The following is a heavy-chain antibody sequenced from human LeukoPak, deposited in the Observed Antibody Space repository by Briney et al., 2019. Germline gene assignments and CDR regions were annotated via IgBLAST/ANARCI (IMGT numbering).Heavy chain of an antibody. D-gene: IGHD1-1*01. CDR1: GASFSDYY. V-gene: IGHV4-34*01. Sequence: SETLSLTCAVYGASFSDYYWIWIRQPPGKGLEWIGEIDHSGSTKCNPSLKGRVTISLDTSKNQFSLDLTSVTAADTAVYYCATGSQLGSYNWFDPWGQGTLVTVSS. J-gene: IGHJ5*02. CDR3: ATGSQLGSYNWFDP. CDR2: IDHSGST.